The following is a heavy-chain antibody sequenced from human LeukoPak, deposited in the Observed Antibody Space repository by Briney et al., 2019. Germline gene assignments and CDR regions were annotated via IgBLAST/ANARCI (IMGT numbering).Heavy chain of an antibody. Sequence: SETLSLTCTVSGYSISSDYYCRWIRQPPGKGLEWIATIHSTVAPSYSPSLRSRATISLDTSANQFSLELRSVSAADTAVYFCATPNIRGTIDPFDVWGNGTTVIVSS. D-gene: IGHD2/OR15-2a*01. J-gene: IGHJ6*04. CDR2: IHSTVAP. V-gene: IGHV4-38-2*02. CDR3: ATPNIRGTIDPFDV. CDR1: GYSISSDYY.